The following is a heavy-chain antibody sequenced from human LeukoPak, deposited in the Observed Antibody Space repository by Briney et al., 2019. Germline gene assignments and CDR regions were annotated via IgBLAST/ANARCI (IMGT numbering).Heavy chain of an antibody. CDR2: VTFDGSHQ. CDR3: ARDFGAQCGGACYGMDV. Sequence: GGSLRLSCAASGFTFGHYAVHWVRQAPGKGLEWVALVTFDGSHQYYADSVKGRFTSSKDNSKNMLYLQMNSLRVDDTAVYYCARDFGAQCGGACYGMDVWGQGTTVTVSS. J-gene: IGHJ6*02. CDR1: GFTFGHYA. D-gene: IGHD2-21*02. V-gene: IGHV3-30*04.